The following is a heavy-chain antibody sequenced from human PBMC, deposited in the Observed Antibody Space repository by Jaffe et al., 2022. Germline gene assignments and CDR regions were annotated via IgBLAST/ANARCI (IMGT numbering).Heavy chain of an antibody. D-gene: IGHD6-13*01. CDR1: GYSISSGYY. J-gene: IGHJ4*02. Sequence: QVQLQESGPGLVKPSETLSLTCAVSGYSISSGYYWGWIRQPPGKGLEWIGSIYHSGSTYYNPSLKSRVTISVDTSKNQFSLKLSSVTAADTAVYYCARREIAAGTFDYWGQGTLVTVSS. V-gene: IGHV4-38-2*01. CDR3: ARREIAAGTFDY. CDR2: IYHSGST.